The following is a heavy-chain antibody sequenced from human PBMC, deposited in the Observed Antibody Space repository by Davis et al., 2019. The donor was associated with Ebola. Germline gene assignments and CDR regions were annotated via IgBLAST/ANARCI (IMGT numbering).Heavy chain of an antibody. CDR1: GFTFSSYA. CDR3: AKDGGNYPYWYFDH. D-gene: IGHD1-7*01. V-gene: IGHV3-30-3*01. CDR2: ISSDGSGE. Sequence: GESLKISCVASGFTFSSYAMHWVRQAPGKGLEWVAVISSDGSGEYYADSVKGRFTISRDNSRNTLSLQMNNLRAEDTAVYYCAKDGGNYPYWYFDHWGRGTLVTVSS. J-gene: IGHJ2*01.